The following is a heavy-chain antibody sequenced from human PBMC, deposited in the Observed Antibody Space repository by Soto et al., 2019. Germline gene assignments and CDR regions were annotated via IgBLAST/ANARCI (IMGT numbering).Heavy chain of an antibody. CDR1: GGSISTTNW. Sequence: QVQLQESGPGLVKPSGTLSLTCTVSGGSISTTNWWSWFRQPPGKGLEWIGEMYPSGSSNYNPSLNSRVTISLDTSKNHFSLKLTSLTAADTAMYYCAREGFDHRTDLWGQGSQVTVSS. J-gene: IGHJ5*02. CDR3: AREGFDHRTDL. CDR2: MYPSGSS. V-gene: IGHV4-4*02.